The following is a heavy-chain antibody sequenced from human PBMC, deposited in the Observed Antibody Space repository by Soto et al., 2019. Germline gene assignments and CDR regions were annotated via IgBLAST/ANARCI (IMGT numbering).Heavy chain of an antibody. D-gene: IGHD3-3*01. J-gene: IGHJ6*03. V-gene: IGHV1-18*01. CDR2: ISAYNGNT. CDR1: GGTFRSYA. CDR3: ARYDFWSGYRHYYYSYMDV. Sequence: SVKVSCKASGGTFRSYAISWVRQAPGQGLEWMGWISAYNGNTNYAQKLQGRVTMTTDTSTSTAYMELRSLRSDDTAVYYCARYDFWSGYRHYYYSYMDVWGKGTTVTV.